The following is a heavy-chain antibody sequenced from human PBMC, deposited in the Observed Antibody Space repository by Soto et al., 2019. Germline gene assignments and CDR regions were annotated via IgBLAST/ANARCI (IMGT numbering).Heavy chain of an antibody. Sequence: GSLRLSCAASGFTFSDSVMSWVRQSPGKGLEWVSSLSSGGGSAYYADSVKGRFTISRDNSKNTLFLQMNSLRAEDTAIYYCAKANQVINIIRGLIIAQYYFVYWGQGTLVTVSS. V-gene: IGHV3-23*01. D-gene: IGHD3-10*01. J-gene: IGHJ4*02. CDR1: GFTFSDSV. CDR2: LSSGGGSA. CDR3: AKANQVINIIRGLIIAQYYFVY.